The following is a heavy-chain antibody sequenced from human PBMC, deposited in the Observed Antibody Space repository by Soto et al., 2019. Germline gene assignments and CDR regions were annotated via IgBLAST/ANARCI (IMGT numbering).Heavy chain of an antibody. J-gene: IGHJ5*01. V-gene: IGHV1-2*02. CDR2: INPNSGAT. CDR3: ARSCGSGRVGYSWFDF. Sequence: RASVKVSCKASGYTFTGYYMHWVRQAPGQGLEWMGWINPNSGATNYAQKFQDRVTMTRDTSISTAYMELSRLSSDDTAVYYCARSCGSGRVGYSWFDFWGQGTLVTVSS. CDR1: GYTFTGYY. D-gene: IGHD3-10*01.